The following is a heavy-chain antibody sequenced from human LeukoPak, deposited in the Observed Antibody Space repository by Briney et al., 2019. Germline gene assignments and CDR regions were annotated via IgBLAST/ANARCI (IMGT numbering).Heavy chain of an antibody. D-gene: IGHD6-13*01. CDR2: TYYRSKWYN. V-gene: IGHV6-1*01. CDR3: AREWYSSSWWYDAFDI. CDR1: GDSVSSNSAA. Sequence: SQTLSLTCAISGDSVSSNSAAWNWIRQSPSRGLEWLGRTYYRSKWYNDYAVSVKSRITINPDTSKNQFSLQLNSVTPEDTAVYYCAREWYSSSWWYDAFDIWGQGTMVTVSS. J-gene: IGHJ3*02.